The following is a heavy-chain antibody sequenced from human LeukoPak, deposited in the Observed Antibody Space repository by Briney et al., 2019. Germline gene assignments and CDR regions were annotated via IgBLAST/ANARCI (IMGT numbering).Heavy chain of an antibody. CDR3: ARRHFDWPLDY. V-gene: IGHV4-39*07. CDR1: GGSISSSSYY. J-gene: IGHJ4*02. CDR2: IYYSGST. Sequence: SETLSLTCTVSGGSISSSSYYWGWIRQPPGKGLEWIGSIYYSGSTYYNPSLKSRVTISVDTSKNQFSLKLSSVTAADTAVYYCARRHFDWPLDYWGQGTLVTVSS. D-gene: IGHD3-9*01.